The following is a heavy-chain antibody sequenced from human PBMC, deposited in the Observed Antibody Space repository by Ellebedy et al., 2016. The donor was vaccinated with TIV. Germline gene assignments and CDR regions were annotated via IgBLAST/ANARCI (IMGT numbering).Heavy chain of an antibody. D-gene: IGHD2-2*01. CDR3: ARESRYCSSTSCARTYDY. V-gene: IGHV4-59*13. Sequence: GSLRLSXTVSGGSISSYYWSWIRQPPGKGLEWIGYIYYSGSTNYNPSLKSRVTISVDTSKNQFSLKLSSVTAADTAVYYCARESRYCSSTSCARTYDYWGQGTLVTVSS. J-gene: IGHJ4*02. CDR1: GGSISSYY. CDR2: IYYSGST.